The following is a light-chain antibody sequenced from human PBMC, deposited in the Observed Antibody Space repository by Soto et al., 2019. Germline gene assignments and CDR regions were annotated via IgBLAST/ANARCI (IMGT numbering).Light chain of an antibody. CDR3: QQYNSYSIT. V-gene: IGKV1-5*01. J-gene: IGKJ5*01. CDR1: QSISSW. CDR2: DAS. Sequence: DIQMTQSPSTLSASVGDRVTITCRASQSISSWLAWYQQKPGKAPKLLIYDASSLESGVPSRFSGSGSGTEFTLTISSLQPDDFETYYCQQYNSYSITVGQGTRLEI.